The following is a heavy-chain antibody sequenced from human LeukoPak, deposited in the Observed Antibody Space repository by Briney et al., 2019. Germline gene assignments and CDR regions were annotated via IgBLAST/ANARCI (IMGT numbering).Heavy chain of an antibody. Sequence: SETLSLTCAVSGGSISSSNWWSWVRQPPGKGLEWIGEIYHSGSTNYNPSLKSRVTISVDTSKSQFSLKLTSVTAADTAIYYCARDGGGSYWDFDYWGQGVLATVSS. CDR1: GGSISSSNW. CDR2: IYHSGST. V-gene: IGHV4-4*02. D-gene: IGHD1-26*01. J-gene: IGHJ4*02. CDR3: ARDGGGSYWDFDY.